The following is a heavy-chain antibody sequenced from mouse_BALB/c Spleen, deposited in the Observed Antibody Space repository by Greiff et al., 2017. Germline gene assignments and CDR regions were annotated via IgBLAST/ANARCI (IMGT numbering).Heavy chain of an antibody. CDR2: IYPGNSDT. Sequence: EVQLHQSGTVLARPGASVKMSCKASGYTFTSYWMHWVKQRPGQGLEWIGAIYPGNSDTSYNQKFKGKAKLTAVTSTSTAYMELSSLTNEDSAVYYCTFDYDYYAMDYWGQGTSVTVSS. CDR3: TFDYDYYAMDY. V-gene: IGHV1-5*01. J-gene: IGHJ4*01. D-gene: IGHD2-4*01. CDR1: GYTFTSYW.